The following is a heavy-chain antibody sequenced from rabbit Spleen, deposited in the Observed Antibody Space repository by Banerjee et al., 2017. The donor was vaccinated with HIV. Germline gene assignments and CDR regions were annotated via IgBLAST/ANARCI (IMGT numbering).Heavy chain of an antibody. CDR3: VRGASSSGYYSL. V-gene: IGHV1S47*01. D-gene: IGHD1-1*01. CDR1: GFDLSNYG. J-gene: IGHJ4*01. CDR2: IDLLFGSI. Sequence: QEQLVESGGGLVQPGGSLKLSCKASGFDLSNYGVTWVRQAPGKGLEWIGYIDLLFGSIYYATWANGRFTISSHNAQNTLYLQLNSLTAADTATYFCVRGASSSGYYSLWGPGTLVTVS.